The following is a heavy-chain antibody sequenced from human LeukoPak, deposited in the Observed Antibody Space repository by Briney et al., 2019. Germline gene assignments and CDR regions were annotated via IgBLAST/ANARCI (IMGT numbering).Heavy chain of an antibody. V-gene: IGHV5-51*01. D-gene: IGHD3-10*01. CDR2: IYPGDPDT. CDR1: GYSFTSYW. Sequence: GESLKILRKSSGYSFTSYWIGWVRQMPGKGLEWMRIIYPGDPDTRYSPSFQGQVTISADKSISTAYLQWSSLKASDTAMYYCARHNYYDSGSYYIDYWGQGTLVTVSS. J-gene: IGHJ4*02. CDR3: ARHNYYDSGSYYIDY.